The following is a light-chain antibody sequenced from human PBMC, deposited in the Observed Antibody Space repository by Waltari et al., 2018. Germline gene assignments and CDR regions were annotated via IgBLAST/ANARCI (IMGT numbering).Light chain of an antibody. V-gene: IGKV1-9*01. CDR2: AAS. CDR3: QQFNASPRT. J-gene: IGKJ1*01. CDR1: QGVNVY. Sequence: ASVGDRVTITCRASQGVNVYLAWYQQKPGKAPKLLIYAASTLQSGVSSRFSGSGSGTDFTLTINSLQPEDIATYYCQQFNASPRTFGQGTNVEIK.